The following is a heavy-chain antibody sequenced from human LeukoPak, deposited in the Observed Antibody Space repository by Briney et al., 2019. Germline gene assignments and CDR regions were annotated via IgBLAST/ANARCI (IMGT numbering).Heavy chain of an antibody. CDR1: GYTFTSYD. Sequence: ASVKVSCKASGYTFTSYDINWVRQATGQGFEWTGWMSPNSGNTGYAQKFQGRVTMTRSTSMSTAYMELSSLSSEDTAVYYCARGPPNWGYDYWGQGTLVTVSS. D-gene: IGHD7-27*01. V-gene: IGHV1-8*01. CDR3: ARGPPNWGYDY. CDR2: MSPNSGNT. J-gene: IGHJ4*02.